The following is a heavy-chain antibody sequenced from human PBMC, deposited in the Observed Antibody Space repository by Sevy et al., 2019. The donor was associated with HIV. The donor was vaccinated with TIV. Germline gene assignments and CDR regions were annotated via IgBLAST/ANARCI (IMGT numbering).Heavy chain of an antibody. CDR3: AKDQTITMVQGVIITSMFDY. CDR1: GFTFSSYA. V-gene: IGHV3-23*01. Sequence: GGSLRLSCAASGFTFSSYAMSWVRQAPGKGLEWVSAISGSGGSTYYADSVKGRFTISRDNSKNTLYLQMNSLRAEDTAVYYSAKDQTITMVQGVIITSMFDYWGQGTLVTVSS. D-gene: IGHD3-10*01. CDR2: ISGSGGST. J-gene: IGHJ4*02.